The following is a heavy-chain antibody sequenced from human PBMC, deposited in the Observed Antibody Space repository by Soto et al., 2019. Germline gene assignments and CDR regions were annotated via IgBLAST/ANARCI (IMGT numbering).Heavy chain of an antibody. CDR2: IIPIYGTA. J-gene: IGHJ4*02. D-gene: IGHD5-12*01. CDR1: GGTFSTYA. Sequence: QVQLVQAGAEVKKPGSSVKVSCKASGGTFSTYAISWVRQAPGQGLEWMGGIIPIYGTANYAQKFQGRLTMTADESTSTVYMELSSLRSADTAVYYCAREAKPGGYTPPGTSGFDSWGQGTLVTVSS. V-gene: IGHV1-69*12. CDR3: AREAKPGGYTPPGTSGFDS.